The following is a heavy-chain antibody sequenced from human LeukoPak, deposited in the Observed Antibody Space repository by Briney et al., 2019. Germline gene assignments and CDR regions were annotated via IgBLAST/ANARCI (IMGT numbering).Heavy chain of an antibody. V-gene: IGHV3-23*01. CDR3: AKGVYDSSGYYFFDY. D-gene: IGHD3-22*01. CDR1: GFTFSSYA. CDR2: ISGSGGST. J-gene: IGHJ4*02. Sequence: HPGGSLRLSCAASGFTFSSYAMSWVRQAPGKGLEWVSAISGSGGSTYYADSVKGRFAISRDNSKNTLYLQMNSLRAEDTAVYYCAKGVYDSSGYYFFDYWGQGTLVTVSS.